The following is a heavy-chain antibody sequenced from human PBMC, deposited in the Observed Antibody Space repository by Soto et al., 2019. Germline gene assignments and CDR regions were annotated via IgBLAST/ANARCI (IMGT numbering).Heavy chain of an antibody. CDR3: ARGDYVWGSYPPSYFDY. CDR2: IYYSGST. J-gene: IGHJ4*02. CDR1: GGSISSAGYY. D-gene: IGHD3-16*02. Sequence: QVQLQESGPGLVKPSQTLSLTCTVSGGSISSAGYYWSWIRQHPGKGLEWIGYIYYSGSTYYNPSLESRVTISVDTSKNQFSLKLSSVTAADTAVYYCARGDYVWGSYPPSYFDYWGQGTLVTVSS. V-gene: IGHV4-31*03.